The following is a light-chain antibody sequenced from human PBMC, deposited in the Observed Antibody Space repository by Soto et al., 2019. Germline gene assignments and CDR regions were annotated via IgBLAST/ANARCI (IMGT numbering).Light chain of an antibody. CDR3: EQYASSRT. CDR2: GTS. Sequence: VLTKSPVTLSLTRGERATLSCRASERIYSAYLGWYQQKPGQAPRLLIYGTSSRATGIPDRFSGSGSGTDFTLTISRLEPEDFAVYYCEQYASSRTFGQGTKVDI. CDR1: ERIYSAY. J-gene: IGKJ1*01. V-gene: IGKV3-20*01.